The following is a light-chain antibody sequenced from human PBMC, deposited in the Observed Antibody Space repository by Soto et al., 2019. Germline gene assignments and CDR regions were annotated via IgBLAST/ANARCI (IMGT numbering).Light chain of an antibody. Sequence: EIVLTQSPGSLSLSPGQRATLSCRASQSVDTTFFAWYQKKPGQAPRLLIYGASKRATGIPERFSGSGSGTDFTLIISRLESEDFAVYYCQQYMSSVTFGQGTKVEI. J-gene: IGKJ1*01. CDR1: QSVDTTF. V-gene: IGKV3-20*01. CDR3: QQYMSSVT. CDR2: GAS.